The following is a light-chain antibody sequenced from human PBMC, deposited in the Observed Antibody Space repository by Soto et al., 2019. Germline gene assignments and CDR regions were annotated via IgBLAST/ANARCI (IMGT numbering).Light chain of an antibody. V-gene: IGLV1-40*01. CDR1: RSNIGAGYE. J-gene: IGLJ1*01. Sequence: QSVLTQPPSVSVAPGQRVTISCTGSRSNIGAGYEAHWYQQVPGTAPKLLIYENNNRPSGVPDRFSGSKSGTSASLAITGLQAEDEAEYYCQSYDSSLSGYVFGTGTKLTVL. CDR2: ENN. CDR3: QSYDSSLSGYV.